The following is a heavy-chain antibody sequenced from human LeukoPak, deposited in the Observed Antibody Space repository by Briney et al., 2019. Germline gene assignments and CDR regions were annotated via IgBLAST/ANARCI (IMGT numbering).Heavy chain of an antibody. CDR1: GFNFSSYW. D-gene: IGHD3-22*01. CDR3: ARQQNRYDTKNFDY. Sequence: GGSLRLSCAASGFNFSSYWMSWVRQAPGKGLEWVANIKQDGSEKYYVDSVKGRFTVSRDNAKNSLYLQMNSLRAEDTAVYYCARQQNRYDTKNFDYWGQGTLVTVSS. V-gene: IGHV3-7*04. CDR2: IKQDGSEK. J-gene: IGHJ4*02.